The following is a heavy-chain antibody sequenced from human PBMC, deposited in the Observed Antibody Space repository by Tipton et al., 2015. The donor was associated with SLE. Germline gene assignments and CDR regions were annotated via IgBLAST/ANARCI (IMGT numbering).Heavy chain of an antibody. CDR2: INHSGST. CDR3: ARDRYCSSTSCQRYFDY. V-gene: IGHV4-34*01. Sequence: GLVKPSESLSLICAVYGGSFSGYYWSWIRQPPGKGLEWIGEINHSGSTNYNPSLKSRVTISVDTSKNQFSLKLSSVTAADTAVYYCARDRYCSSTSCQRYFDYWGQGTLVTVSS. CDR1: GGSFSGYY. J-gene: IGHJ4*02. D-gene: IGHD2-2*01.